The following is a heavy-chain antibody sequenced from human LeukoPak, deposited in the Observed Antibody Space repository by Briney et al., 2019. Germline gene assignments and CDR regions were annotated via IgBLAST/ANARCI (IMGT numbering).Heavy chain of an antibody. CDR3: AKDRGNIYCSSTSCYFDY. J-gene: IGHJ4*02. V-gene: IGHV3-30-3*01. CDR2: ISYDGSNK. CDR1: GFTFSSYA. D-gene: IGHD2-2*01. Sequence: GGSLRLSCAASGFTFSSYAMHWVRQAPGKGLEWVAVISYDGSNKYYADSVKGRFTISRDNSKNTLYLQMNSLRAEDTAVYYCAKDRGNIYCSSTSCYFDYWGQGTLVTVSS.